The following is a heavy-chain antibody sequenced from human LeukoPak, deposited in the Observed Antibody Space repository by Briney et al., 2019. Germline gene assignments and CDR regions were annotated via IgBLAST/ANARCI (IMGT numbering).Heavy chain of an antibody. CDR3: ARDLTAMGDY. J-gene: IGHJ4*02. CDR1: GGSFSGYY. Sequence: PSETLPLTCAVYGGSFSGYYWSWIRQPPGKGLEWIGEINHSGSTNYNPSLKSRVTISVDTSKNQFSLKLSSVTAADTAVYYCARDLTAMGDYWGQGTLVTVSS. V-gene: IGHV4-34*01. CDR2: INHSGST. D-gene: IGHD5-18*01.